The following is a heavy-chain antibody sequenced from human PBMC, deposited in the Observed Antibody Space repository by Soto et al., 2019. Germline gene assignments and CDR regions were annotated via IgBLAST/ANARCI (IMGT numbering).Heavy chain of an antibody. CDR3: AKDGWDGYNYYYYYYGMDV. V-gene: IGHV3-30*18. J-gene: IGHJ6*02. D-gene: IGHD1-1*01. Sequence: GGSLRLSCAASGFTFSSYGMHWVRQAPGKGLEWVAVISYDGSNKYYADSVKGRFTISRDNSKNTLYLQMNSLRAEDTAVYYCAKDGWDGYNYYYYYYGMDVWGQGTTVTVSS. CDR1: GFTFSSYG. CDR2: ISYDGSNK.